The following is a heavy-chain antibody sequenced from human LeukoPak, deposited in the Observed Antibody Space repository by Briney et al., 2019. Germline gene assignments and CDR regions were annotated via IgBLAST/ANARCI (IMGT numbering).Heavy chain of an antibody. CDR1: GGSISSSSYY. Sequence: SETLSLTCTVSGGSISSSSYYWGWIRQPPGKGLEWIGSIYYSGSTYYNPSLKSRVTISVDTSKNQSSLKLSSVTAADTAVYYCARTQAIVVVTAIRTTYFDYWGQGTLVTVSS. CDR3: ARTQAIVVVTAIRTTYFDY. J-gene: IGHJ4*02. V-gene: IGHV4-39*01. CDR2: IYYSGST. D-gene: IGHD2-21*02.